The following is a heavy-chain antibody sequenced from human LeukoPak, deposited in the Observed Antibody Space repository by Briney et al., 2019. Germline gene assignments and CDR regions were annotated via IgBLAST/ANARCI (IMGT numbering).Heavy chain of an antibody. V-gene: IGHV3-23*01. D-gene: IGHD5-12*01. CDR3: AKSRIVATIRGLAFDY. Sequence: GGTLRLSCAASGFTFSSYGMSWVRQAPGKGLEWVSAISGSGGSTYYADSVKGRFTISRDNSKNTLYLQMNSLRAEDTAVYYCAKSRIVATIRGLAFDYWGQGTLVTVSS. J-gene: IGHJ4*02. CDR1: GFTFSSYG. CDR2: ISGSGGST.